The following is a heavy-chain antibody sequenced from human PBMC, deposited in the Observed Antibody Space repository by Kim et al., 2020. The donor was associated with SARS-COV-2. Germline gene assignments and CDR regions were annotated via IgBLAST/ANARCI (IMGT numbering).Heavy chain of an antibody. D-gene: IGHD2-21*02. CDR2: IYYSGST. Sequence: SETLSLTCTVSGGSISSSSYYWGWIRQPPGKGLEWIGSIYYSGSTYYNPSLKSRVTISVDTSKNQFSLKLSSVTAADTAVYYCARHFEGRHIVVVTAFDYWGQGTLVTVSS. CDR1: GGSISSSSYY. J-gene: IGHJ4*02. V-gene: IGHV4-39*01. CDR3: ARHFEGRHIVVVTAFDY.